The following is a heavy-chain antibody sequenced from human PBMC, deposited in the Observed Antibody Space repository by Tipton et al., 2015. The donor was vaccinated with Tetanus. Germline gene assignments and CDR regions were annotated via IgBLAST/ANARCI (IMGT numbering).Heavy chain of an antibody. CDR1: GGSFRSTNSY. D-gene: IGHD6-19*01. CDR3: GRPPPIRVADKWGVDWFVP. CDR2: IYYSGTT. V-gene: IGHV4-61*01. J-gene: IGHJ5*02. Sequence: TLSLTCTVSGGSFRSTNSYWIWLRQPPGKGLEWIVYIYYSGTTKYNPSLKRPVTMSADTSKNQLSLTLNSVTAAETAMYYRGRPPPIRVADKWGVDWFVPWGQGTLVTVSS.